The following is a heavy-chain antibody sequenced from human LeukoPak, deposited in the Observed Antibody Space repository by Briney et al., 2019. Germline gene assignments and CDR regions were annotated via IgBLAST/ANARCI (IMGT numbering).Heavy chain of an antibody. J-gene: IGHJ4*02. V-gene: IGHV3-7*01. CDR2: INKDGSEK. Sequence: TGGSLRLSCAVSGLTFSSCWMSWVRQAPGKGLEWVANINKDGSEKYYVDSMGGRFIISRDNAKNSLYLQMNSLRAEDTAVYYWAKGPRKSGLGYWGQGGRGTVSS. CDR3: AKGPRKSGLGY. CDR1: GLTFSSCW. D-gene: IGHD1-14*01.